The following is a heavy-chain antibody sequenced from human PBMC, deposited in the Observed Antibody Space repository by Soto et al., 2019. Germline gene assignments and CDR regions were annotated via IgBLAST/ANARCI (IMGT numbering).Heavy chain of an antibody. D-gene: IGHD5-18*01. J-gene: IGHJ6*02. CDR1: GFTFSDYY. V-gene: IGHV3-11*06. CDR3: ARGGDTALALYGMDV. Sequence: GGSLRLSCVASGFTFSDYYMNWVRQAPGKGLEWVSDISSMSTYSKYADSVKGRFTISRDNAKKSLYLQMTSLRAEDTAVYYCARGGDTALALYGMDVWGQGTTVTVS. CDR2: ISSMSTYS.